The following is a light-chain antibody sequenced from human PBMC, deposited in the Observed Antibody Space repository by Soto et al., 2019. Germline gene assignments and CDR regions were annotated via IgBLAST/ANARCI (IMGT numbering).Light chain of an antibody. CDR3: QQFNNWPPT. J-gene: IGKJ5*01. V-gene: IGKV3-15*01. CDR2: AAY. Sequence: EIVMTQSPATLSVSPGERATLSCRASQTGSTNLAWYQQKPGQAPRLLIYAAYIRVTGIPPRFSSSGSATEFTLTISSLQSEDCAVSYCQQFNNWPPTFGQGTRLEI. CDR1: QTGSTN.